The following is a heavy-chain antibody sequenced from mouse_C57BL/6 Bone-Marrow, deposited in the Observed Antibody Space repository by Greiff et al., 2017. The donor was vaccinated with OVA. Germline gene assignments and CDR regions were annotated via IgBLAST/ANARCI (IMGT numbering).Heavy chain of an antibody. J-gene: IGHJ4*01. CDR1: GFTFSSYG. Sequence: DVKLVESGGDLVKPGGSLKLSCAASGFTFSSYGMSWVRQTPDKRLEWVATISSGGSYTYYPDSVKGRFTISRDNAKNTLYLQMSSLKSEDTAMYYCARPYYYGLYAMDYWGQGTSVTVSS. D-gene: IGHD1-1*01. CDR3: ARPYYYGLYAMDY. V-gene: IGHV5-6*02. CDR2: ISSGGSYT.